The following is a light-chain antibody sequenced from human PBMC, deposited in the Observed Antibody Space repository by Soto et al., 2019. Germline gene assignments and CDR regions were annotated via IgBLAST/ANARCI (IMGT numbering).Light chain of an antibody. CDR3: QQYNNLPRT. J-gene: IGKJ4*01. CDR1: PDIRNY. V-gene: IGKV1-33*01. CDR2: EAS. Sequence: DIQMTQSPSSLSASVGDRVTITSQASPDIRNYLNWYQQKPGKAPRILIYEASNLQTGVPSKFSGSGSGTDFTFTISSLQAEDIATYYCQQYNNLPRTFGGGTKVEIK.